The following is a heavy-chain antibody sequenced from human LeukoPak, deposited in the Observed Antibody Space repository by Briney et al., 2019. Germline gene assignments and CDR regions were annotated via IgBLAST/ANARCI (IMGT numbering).Heavy chain of an antibody. Sequence: SETLSLTCAVYGGSFSGYYWSWIRQPPGKGLEWIGEINHSGSTNYNPSLKSRVTISVDTSKNQFSLKLSSVTAADTAAYYCARVRRYYYDSSGYLIGPWGQGTLVTVSS. CDR3: ARVRRYYYDSSGYLIGP. J-gene: IGHJ5*02. D-gene: IGHD3-22*01. CDR1: GGSFSGYY. CDR2: INHSGST. V-gene: IGHV4-34*01.